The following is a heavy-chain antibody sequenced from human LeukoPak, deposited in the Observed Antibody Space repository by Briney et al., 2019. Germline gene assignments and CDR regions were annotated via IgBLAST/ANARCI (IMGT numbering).Heavy chain of an antibody. CDR1: GGSFSGYY. D-gene: IGHD1-26*01. CDR3: ARLRELWY. Sequence: PSETLSLTCAVCGGSFSGYYWSWIRQPPGKGLEWIGEINHSGSTNYNPSLKSRVTISVDTSKNQFSLKLSSVTAADTAVYYCARLRELWYWGQGTLVTVSS. CDR2: INHSGST. J-gene: IGHJ4*02. V-gene: IGHV4-34*01.